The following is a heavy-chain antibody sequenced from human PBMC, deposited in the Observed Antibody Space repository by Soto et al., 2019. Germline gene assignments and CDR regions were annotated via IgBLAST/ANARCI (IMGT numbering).Heavy chain of an antibody. CDR2: IGSVGGDT. CDR3: VKDRMAYKSVWDTFDI. D-gene: IGHD1-20*01. V-gene: IGHV3-23*01. CDR1: GFTFYSYA. Sequence: GSLRLSCAASGFTFYSYAMSWVRQAPGKGLEWVSTIGSVGGDTYYADSVKGRFTISRDDSKNTLLLQMNSLRAEDTAVYYCVKDRMAYKSVWDTFDICGPGTIVTVS. J-gene: IGHJ3*02.